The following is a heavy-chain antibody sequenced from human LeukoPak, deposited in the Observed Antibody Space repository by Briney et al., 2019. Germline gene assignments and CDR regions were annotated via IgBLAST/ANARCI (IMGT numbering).Heavy chain of an antibody. Sequence: ASVKVSCKASGYTFTSYGISWVRQAPGQGLEWMGWISAYNGNTNYAQKLQGRVTMTTDTSTSTAYMELRSLRSDDTAAYYCARGATISSGWITFDPWGQGTLVTVSS. CDR3: ARGATISSGWITFDP. CDR2: ISAYNGNT. CDR1: GYTFTSYG. J-gene: IGHJ5*02. V-gene: IGHV1-18*01. D-gene: IGHD3-22*01.